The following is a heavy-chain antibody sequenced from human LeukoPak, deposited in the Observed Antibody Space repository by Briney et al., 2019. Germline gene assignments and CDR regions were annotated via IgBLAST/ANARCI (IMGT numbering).Heavy chain of an antibody. Sequence: GRSLRLSCAASGFTFSSYGMHWVRQAPGKGLEWVAVISYDGSNKYYADSVKGRFTISRDNSKNTLYPQMNSLRTEDTAVYYCAKDGGGWSYYFDYWGQGTLGTVSS. CDR3: AKDGGGWSYYFDY. CDR2: ISYDGSNK. D-gene: IGHD6-19*01. J-gene: IGHJ4*02. CDR1: GFTFSSYG. V-gene: IGHV3-30*18.